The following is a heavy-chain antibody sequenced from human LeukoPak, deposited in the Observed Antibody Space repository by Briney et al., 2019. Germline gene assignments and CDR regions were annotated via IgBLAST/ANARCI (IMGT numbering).Heavy chain of an antibody. Sequence: GGSLRLSCAASTFTFSNYWMSWVRQAPGKGLEWVANIKEDGTEKDYVDSVKGRFTISRDNAKNSLYLQMNSLRAEDTAVYYCAKDAPAYSSSWYHFDYWGQGTLVTVSS. CDR1: TFTFSNYW. CDR3: AKDAPAYSSSWYHFDY. J-gene: IGHJ4*02. CDR2: IKEDGTEK. V-gene: IGHV3-7*03. D-gene: IGHD6-13*01.